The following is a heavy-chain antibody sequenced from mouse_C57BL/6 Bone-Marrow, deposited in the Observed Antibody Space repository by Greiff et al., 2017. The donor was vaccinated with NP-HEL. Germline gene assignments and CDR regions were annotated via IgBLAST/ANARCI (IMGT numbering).Heavy chain of an antibody. CDR1: GYTFTEYT. CDR3: ARQRGVYYDSLDY. J-gene: IGHJ2*01. CDR2: FYPGSGSI. V-gene: IGHV1-62-2*01. Sequence: LVKPGASVKLSCKASGYTFTEYTLHWVNQRSRQGLEWFGWFYPGSGSIKYNEKFKEKATLTADKSSSTVYMELSRLTSEDSAVYFCARQRGVYYDSLDYWGQGTTLTVSS. D-gene: IGHD2-4*01.